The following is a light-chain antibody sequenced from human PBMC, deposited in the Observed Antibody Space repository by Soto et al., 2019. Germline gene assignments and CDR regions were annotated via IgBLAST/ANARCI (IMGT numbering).Light chain of an antibody. V-gene: IGKV3-15*01. CDR1: QSVYSS. Sequence: ETLMTQFPATLSVAPGERATLSCRASQSVYSSLAGYQQKPGQAPKLRIYGASTRATNIPARFSGSGSGTEFTLTISRLQSEDFAVYYCQQYNNWPPWTFGQGTKVDIK. CDR3: QQYNNWPPWT. J-gene: IGKJ1*01. CDR2: GAS.